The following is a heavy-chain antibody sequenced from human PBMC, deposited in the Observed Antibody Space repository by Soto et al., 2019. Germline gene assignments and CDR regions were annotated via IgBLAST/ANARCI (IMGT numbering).Heavy chain of an antibody. CDR3: ARATPDYDILTGYSLDY. D-gene: IGHD3-9*01. J-gene: IGHJ4*02. Sequence: SETLSLTSTVSGGSISSYYWSWIRQPPGKGLEWIGYIYYSGSTNYNPSLKSRVTISVDTSKNQFSLKLSSVTAEDTAVYYCARATPDYDILTGYSLDYWGQGTLVTVSS. V-gene: IGHV4-59*01. CDR2: IYYSGST. CDR1: GGSISSYY.